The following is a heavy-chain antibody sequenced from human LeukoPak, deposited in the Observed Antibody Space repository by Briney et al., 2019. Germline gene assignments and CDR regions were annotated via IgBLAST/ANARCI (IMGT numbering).Heavy chain of an antibody. D-gene: IGHD6-13*01. CDR2: IYYSGST. V-gene: IGHV4-59*01. Sequence: SETLSLTCTVSGDSINAYYWGWIRQPPGKGLEWIGYIYYSGSTNYNPSLKSRVTISVDTSKNQFSLKLSSVTAADTAVYYCARGRRNSSSWYDDYWGQGTLVTVSS. CDR3: ARGRRNSSSWYDDY. J-gene: IGHJ4*02. CDR1: GDSINAYY.